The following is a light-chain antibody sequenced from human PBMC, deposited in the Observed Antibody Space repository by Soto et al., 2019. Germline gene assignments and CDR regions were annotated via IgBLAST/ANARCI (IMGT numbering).Light chain of an antibody. Sequence: PGERATLSCGASQNVSSRYLARYQQKRGLAPRLLIYDASSRATGIPDRFSGSGSGTDFTLTISRLEPEDFAVYYCQQYGNSPRTFGQGTKVEIK. CDR1: QNVSSRY. V-gene: IGKV3D-20*01. CDR2: DAS. J-gene: IGKJ1*01. CDR3: QQYGNSPRT.